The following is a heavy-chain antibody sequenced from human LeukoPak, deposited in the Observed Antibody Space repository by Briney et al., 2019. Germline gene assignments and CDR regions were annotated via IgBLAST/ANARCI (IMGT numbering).Heavy chain of an antibody. V-gene: IGHV3-21*01. CDR2: ISSSSSYI. CDR3: ARDCTNGVCYSGLDY. CDR1: GFTFSSYS. J-gene: IGHJ4*02. D-gene: IGHD2-8*01. Sequence: GGSLRLSCAASGFTFSSYSMNWVRQAPGEGLEWVSSISSSSSYIYYADSVKGRFTISRDNAKNSLYLQMNSLRAEDTAVYYCARDCTNGVCYSGLDYWGQGTLVTVSS.